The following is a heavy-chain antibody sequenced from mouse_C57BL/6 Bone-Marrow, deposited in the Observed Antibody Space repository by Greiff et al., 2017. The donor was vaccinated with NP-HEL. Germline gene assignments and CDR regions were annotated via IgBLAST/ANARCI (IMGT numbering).Heavy chain of an antibody. J-gene: IGHJ1*03. V-gene: IGHV1-72*01. CDR3: ARWPITTVVADWYFDV. D-gene: IGHD1-1*01. CDR2: IDPNSGGT. Sequence: QVQLQQPGAELVKPGASVKLSCKASGYTFTSYWMHWVKQRPGRGLEWIGRIDPNSGGTKYNEKFKSKATLTVDKPSSTAYMQLSSLTSEDSAVYYCARWPITTVVADWYFDVWGTGTTVTVSS. CDR1: GYTFTSYW.